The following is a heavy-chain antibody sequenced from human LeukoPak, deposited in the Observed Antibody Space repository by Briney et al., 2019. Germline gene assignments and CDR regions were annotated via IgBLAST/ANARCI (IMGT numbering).Heavy chain of an antibody. V-gene: IGHV1-46*01. CDR3: ARDRSYSGYDWGLYYFDY. CDR2: INPSGGST. J-gene: IGHJ4*02. Sequence: ASVKVSCKASGYTFTSYYMHWVRQAPGQGLEWMGIINPSGGSTSYAQKFQGRVTMTRDMSTSTVYMELSSLRSEDTAVYYCARDRSYSGYDWGLYYFDYWGQGTLVTVSS. CDR1: GYTFTSYY. D-gene: IGHD5-12*01.